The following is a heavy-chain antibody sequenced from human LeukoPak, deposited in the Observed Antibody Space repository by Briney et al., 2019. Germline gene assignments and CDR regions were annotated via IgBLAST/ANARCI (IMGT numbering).Heavy chain of an antibody. CDR3: ANGPPPDCRRTSCDPFDS. J-gene: IGHJ4*02. V-gene: IGHV3-30*02. CDR2: IRYDGSNK. CDR1: GFTFSSYG. Sequence: GGSLRLSCAASGFTFSSYGMHWVRQAPGKGLEWVAFIRYDGSNKYYADSVKGRFTISRDNSKNTLHLKMNSLRAEDRAVYYCANGPPPDCRRTSCDPFDSWGQGTLVTVSS. D-gene: IGHD2-2*01.